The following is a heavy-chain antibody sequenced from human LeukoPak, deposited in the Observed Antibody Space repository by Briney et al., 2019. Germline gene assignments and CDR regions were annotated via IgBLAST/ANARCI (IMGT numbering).Heavy chain of an antibody. D-gene: IGHD6-19*01. CDR3: ARSFSGWYYFDY. V-gene: IGHV4-34*01. J-gene: IGHJ4*02. Sequence: SETLSLTCAVYGGSFSGYYWSWIRPPPGKGLEWIGEINHSGSTNYNPSLKSRVTISVDTSKNQFSLKLSSVTAADTAVYYCARSFSGWYYFDYWGQGTLVTVSS. CDR1: GGSFSGYY. CDR2: INHSGST.